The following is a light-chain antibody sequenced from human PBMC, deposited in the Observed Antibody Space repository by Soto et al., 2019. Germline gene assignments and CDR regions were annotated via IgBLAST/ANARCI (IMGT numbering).Light chain of an antibody. CDR3: AVWDDSLNGSVG. J-gene: IGLJ2*01. CDR1: SSNIGSNF. Sequence: QAVLTQAPSASGTPGQRVTISCSGSSSNIGSNFVYWYQKFPGTAPKVLIYRNDQRPSGVPDRFSGSKSGTSASLAISGLRSEDEADYYCAVWDDSLNGSVGFGGGTKLTVL. V-gene: IGLV1-47*01. CDR2: RND.